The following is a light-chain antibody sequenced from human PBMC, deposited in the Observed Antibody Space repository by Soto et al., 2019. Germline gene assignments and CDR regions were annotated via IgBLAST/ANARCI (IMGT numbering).Light chain of an antibody. CDR1: QSVSSSY. J-gene: IGKJ5*01. CDR3: QQRSVWPIT. V-gene: IGKV3-11*01. Sequence: VLTASPGPMSLSPGDRATLSCRASQSVSSSYLAWYQQKPGQSPRLLIYDASHRATGVPARFSGSGSGTDFTLTISSLEPEDFAVYYCQQRSVWPITFGQGTRLEIK. CDR2: DAS.